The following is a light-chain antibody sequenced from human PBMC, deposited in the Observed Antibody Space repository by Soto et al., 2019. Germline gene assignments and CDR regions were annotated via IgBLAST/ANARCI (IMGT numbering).Light chain of an antibody. CDR1: TGAVTSGHY. Sequence: QAVVTQEPSLTLSPGGTVTLTCASSTGAVTSGHYPFWFQQKPGQAPRTLIYDTNAKHSWTPARFSGSLLGGKAALTLSGAQPEDEADYFCLLSYSDYMRFGGGTKLTVL. CDR2: DTN. CDR3: LLSYSDYMR. V-gene: IGLV7-46*01. J-gene: IGLJ2*01.